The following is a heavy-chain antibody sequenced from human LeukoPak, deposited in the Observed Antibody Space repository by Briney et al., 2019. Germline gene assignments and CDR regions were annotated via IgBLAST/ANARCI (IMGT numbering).Heavy chain of an antibody. CDR3: AKVRDTGGYWHQAFDY. CDR2: ISGSGGST. V-gene: IGHV3-23*01. CDR1: GFTVSSNY. J-gene: IGHJ4*02. Sequence: PGGSLRLSCAASGFTVSSNYMSWVRQAPGKGLEWVSGISGSGGSTYYADSVKGRFTICRENSKNTLCLQLNSLRAEDTAVYYCAKVRDTGGYWHQAFDYWGQGTLVTVSS. D-gene: IGHD3-22*01.